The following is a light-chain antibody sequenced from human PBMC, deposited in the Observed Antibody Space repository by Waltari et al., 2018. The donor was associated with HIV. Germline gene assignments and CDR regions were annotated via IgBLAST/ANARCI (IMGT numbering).Light chain of an antibody. CDR2: DAS. V-gene: IGKV3-11*01. J-gene: IGKJ2*01. CDR1: QSISSY. Sequence: EVVLTQSPANLSLSRGERANLSCRASQSISSYLAWYQQKPGQAPRLLIYDASNSATGIPASFSGSGSATDFTLTISRLAPEDFAVYYCQHRSSWPRGTFGQGTKLEIK. CDR3: QHRSSWPRGT.